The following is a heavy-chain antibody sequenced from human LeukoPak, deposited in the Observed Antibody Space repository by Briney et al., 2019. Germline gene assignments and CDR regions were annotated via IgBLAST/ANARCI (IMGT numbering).Heavy chain of an antibody. CDR1: GFTFSTFW. Sequence: GGSLRLSCATSGFTFSTFWMHWVRQAPGKGLVWVSRINHDGSSTNYADSVKGRFTISRDNAKNTLYLQMNSLRAEDTAVYYCARGGTAMVDYWGQGTLVTVSS. D-gene: IGHD5-18*01. J-gene: IGHJ4*02. CDR2: INHDGSST. CDR3: ARGGTAMVDY. V-gene: IGHV3-74*01.